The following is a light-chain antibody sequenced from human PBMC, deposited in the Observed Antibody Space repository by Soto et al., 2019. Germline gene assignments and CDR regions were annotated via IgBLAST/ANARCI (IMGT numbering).Light chain of an antibody. V-gene: IGKV1-5*03. Sequence: DVQMTQSPSTLSESVEERVTIISRPSQIISGCLAWYQQKPGKAPNLLIYKASTLGSGVPSRFSGGGSGTEFTLTISSLQPDDFATYYCQQHSSSSPYSFGQGTKLEIK. CDR2: KAS. CDR3: QQHSSSSPYS. J-gene: IGKJ2*03. CDR1: QIISGC.